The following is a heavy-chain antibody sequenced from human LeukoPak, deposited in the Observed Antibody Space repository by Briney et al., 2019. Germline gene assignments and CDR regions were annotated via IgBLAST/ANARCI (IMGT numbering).Heavy chain of an antibody. CDR3: ARHYSGWVFDY. CDR2: IYYSGST. Sequence: PSETLSLTCTVSGGSISSYYWSWIRQPPGKGLEWIGYIYYSGSTNYNLSLKSRVTISVDTSKNQFSLKLSSVTAADTAVYYCARHYSGWVFDYWGQGTLVTVSS. J-gene: IGHJ4*02. CDR1: GGSISSYY. D-gene: IGHD6-19*01. V-gene: IGHV4-59*08.